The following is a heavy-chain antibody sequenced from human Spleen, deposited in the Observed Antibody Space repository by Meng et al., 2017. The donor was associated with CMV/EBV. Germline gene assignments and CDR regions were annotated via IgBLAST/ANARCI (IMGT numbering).Heavy chain of an antibody. CDR3: AKCVLMDYFEY. J-gene: IGHJ4*02. V-gene: IGHV3-23*01. Sequence: GESLKISCAASGFTFSSYAMSWVRQAPGKGLEWVSAISASGGSTNYADSVKGRFTISRDNSKNTLYLQMNSLRAEDTAVYYCAKCVLMDYFEYWGQGTLVTVSS. CDR1: GFTFSSYA. D-gene: IGHD2-8*01. CDR2: ISASGGST.